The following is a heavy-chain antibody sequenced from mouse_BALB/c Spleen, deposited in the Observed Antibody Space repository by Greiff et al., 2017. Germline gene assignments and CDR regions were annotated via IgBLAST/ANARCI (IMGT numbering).Heavy chain of an antibody. Sequence: VKLMESGPGLVAPSQSLSITCTVSGFSLTGYGVNWVRQPPGKGLEWLGMIWGDGSTDYNSALKSRLSISKDNSKSQVFLKMNSLQTDDTARYYCARTPITTVVATDYFDYWGQGTTLTVSS. CDR2: IWGDGST. CDR3: ARTPITTVVATDYFDY. D-gene: IGHD1-1*01. J-gene: IGHJ2*01. CDR1: GFSLTGYG. V-gene: IGHV2-6-7*01.